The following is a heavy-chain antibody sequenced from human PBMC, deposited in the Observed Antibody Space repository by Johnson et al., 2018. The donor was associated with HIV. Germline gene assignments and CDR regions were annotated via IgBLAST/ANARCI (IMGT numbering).Heavy chain of an antibody. Sequence: EVQLVESGGGFVQPGWSLRLSCAASRFTFSSYWMHWVRQAPGKGLVWVSRINSDGSSTSYADSVKGRFTISRDNAKNTLYLQMNSLRAEDTAVYYCAKDPGRRDPHAFDIWGQGTMVTVSS. D-gene: IGHD2-15*01. V-gene: IGHV3-74*01. CDR3: AKDPGRRDPHAFDI. J-gene: IGHJ3*02. CDR1: RFTFSSYW. CDR2: INSDGSST.